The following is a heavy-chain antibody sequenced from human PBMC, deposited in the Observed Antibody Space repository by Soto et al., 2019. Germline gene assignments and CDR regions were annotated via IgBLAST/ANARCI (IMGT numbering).Heavy chain of an antibody. CDR2: ITSTGGTI. V-gene: IGHV3-48*02. J-gene: IGHJ4*02. D-gene: IGHD2-21*02. CDR3: ARLPKGSMVTS. Sequence: EVQLVESGGGLVHPGGSLRLSCAASGFTFSDYSMNWVRQAPGKGLEWLSYITSTGGTIYYADSIKGRFTVSSDNAKNSLFLQMKSLRDEDTAVYYCARLPKGSMVTSWGQGTLVTVSS. CDR1: GFTFSDYS.